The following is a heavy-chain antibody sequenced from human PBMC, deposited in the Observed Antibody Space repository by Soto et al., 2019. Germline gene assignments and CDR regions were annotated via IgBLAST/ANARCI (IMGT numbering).Heavy chain of an antibody. D-gene: IGHD1-1*01. Sequence: PSETLSLTCTVSGGSISSGDYYWSWIRQPPGKGLEWIGYIYYSGSTYYNPSLKSRVTISVDTSKNQFSLKLSSVTAADTAVYYCARGGNGNVFDYWGQGTLVTVYS. CDR3: ARGGNGNVFDY. CDR1: GGSISSGDYY. V-gene: IGHV4-30-4*01. CDR2: IYYSGST. J-gene: IGHJ4*02.